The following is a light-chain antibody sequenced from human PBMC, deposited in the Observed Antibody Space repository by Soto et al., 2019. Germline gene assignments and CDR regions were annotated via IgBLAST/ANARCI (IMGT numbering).Light chain of an antibody. J-gene: IGKJ1*01. Sequence: DIQITQSTSTLSASVGARVTMTCRASQSVSKWLAWYQQKPGKAPKRLIYDASTLEGGVPSRFSGSGSGTEFTLTISSLQPDDYATYYCQQYTTYWTFGQGTKVEIK. CDR3: QQYTTYWT. V-gene: IGKV1-5*01. CDR2: DAS. CDR1: QSVSKW.